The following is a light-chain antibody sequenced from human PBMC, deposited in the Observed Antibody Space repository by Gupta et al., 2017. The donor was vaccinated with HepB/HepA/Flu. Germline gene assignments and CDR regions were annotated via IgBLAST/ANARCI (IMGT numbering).Light chain of an antibody. CDR2: QAS. J-gene: IGKJ1*01. CDR1: QRISTW. CDR3: QHENSSPWT. Sequence: DIQLTQSPSTLSASVGDTVTITCRASQRISTWLAWYQQKPGKAPKVLIFQASTLQRGVPSRFSGSGTGTEFTLTISSLQPDDFATYYCQHENSSPWTFGQGTKVEIK. V-gene: IGKV1-5*03.